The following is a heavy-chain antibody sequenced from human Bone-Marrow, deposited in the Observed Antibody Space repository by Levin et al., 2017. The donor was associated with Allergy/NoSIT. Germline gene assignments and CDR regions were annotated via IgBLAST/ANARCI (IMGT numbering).Heavy chain of an antibody. CDR1: GGTFSNFA. CDR2: IVPFFRTA. J-gene: IGHJ4*02. V-gene: IGHV1-69*15. D-gene: IGHD4-11*01. CDR3: AVNSHYRRTGQKLY. Sequence: KISCKASGGTFSNFAISWVRQAPGRGFEWMGSIVPFFRTANYAQKFQGRLTITADGSTGTLYMELSSLRSEDTAIYYCAVNSHYRRTGQKLYWGQGTLVTVTS.